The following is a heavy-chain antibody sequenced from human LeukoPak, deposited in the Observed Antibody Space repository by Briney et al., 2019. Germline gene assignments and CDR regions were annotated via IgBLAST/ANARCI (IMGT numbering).Heavy chain of an antibody. CDR3: AKGARLFCSSASCYLGDY. D-gene: IGHD2-2*01. CDR1: GFTFSNYA. Sequence: GGSLRLSCAASGFTFSNYAMSWVRQAPGKGLEWVSGISASGDRTYNADSVKGRFTSSRDNSKNTLFRQMNSLRAEDTAVYYCAKGARLFCSSASCYLGDYWGQGTLVTVSS. V-gene: IGHV3-23*01. CDR2: ISASGDRT. J-gene: IGHJ4*02.